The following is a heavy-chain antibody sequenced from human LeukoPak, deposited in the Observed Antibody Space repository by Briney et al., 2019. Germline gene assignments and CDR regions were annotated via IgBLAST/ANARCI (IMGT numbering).Heavy chain of an antibody. CDR3: ARPYYYSSGSHPY. CDR1: GCTFSNYW. CDR2: IKQDGSEK. V-gene: IGHV3-7*01. J-gene: IGHJ4*02. D-gene: IGHD3-10*01. Sequence: GGSLRLSCAASGCTFSNYWMTWVRQAPGKGLEWVANIKQDGSEKNYVDSVTGRFTISRDNAKNTLYLQMNSLRAEDTAVYFCARPYYYSSGSHPYWGQGSLVTVSS.